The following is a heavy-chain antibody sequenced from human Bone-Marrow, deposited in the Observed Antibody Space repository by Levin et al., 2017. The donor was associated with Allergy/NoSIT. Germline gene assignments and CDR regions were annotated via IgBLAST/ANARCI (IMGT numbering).Heavy chain of an antibody. J-gene: IGHJ5*02. CDR1: FSPFLSSS. V-gene: IGHV1-2*02. CDR2: INPNSGGT. Sequence: GASVKVSCTSSFSPFLSSSLPFFLPSPFPGLEWMGWINPNSGGTEYAQKFQDRVTLARDTSISTVYLYMSSLRSDDTAMYYCASLSGWYNHWGQGSLVTVSS. CDR3: ASLSGWYNH. D-gene: IGHD6-25*01.